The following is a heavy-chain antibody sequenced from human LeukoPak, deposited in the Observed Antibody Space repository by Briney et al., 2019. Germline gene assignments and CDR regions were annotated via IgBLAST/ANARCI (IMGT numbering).Heavy chain of an antibody. CDR2: IYTNGST. Sequence: SETLSLTCTVSGGSISSGSYYWSWIRQPAGKGLEWIGRIYTNGSTNYNPSLKSRVTISVDTSKNQSSLKLNSVTAADTAVYYCASLGYDILTGYCWGQGTLVTVSS. D-gene: IGHD3-9*01. CDR3: ASLGYDILTGYC. CDR1: GGSISSGSYY. J-gene: IGHJ4*02. V-gene: IGHV4-61*02.